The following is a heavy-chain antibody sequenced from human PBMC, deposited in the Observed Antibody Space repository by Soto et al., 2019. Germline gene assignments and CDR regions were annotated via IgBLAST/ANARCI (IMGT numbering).Heavy chain of an antibody. V-gene: IGHV4-39*02. CDR1: GGSISSISHS. CDR2: IFYNGIT. J-gene: IGHJ4*02. Sequence: PSETLSLTCTVSGGSISSISHSWGWIRQSPGQGLEWIGNIFYNGITYYNPSLKSRVTISADTSKNHFSLKLRSVTVADTAVYSCARLVTGTPYYFDYWGQGTLVTVSS. CDR3: ARLVTGTPYYFDY. D-gene: IGHD1-1*01.